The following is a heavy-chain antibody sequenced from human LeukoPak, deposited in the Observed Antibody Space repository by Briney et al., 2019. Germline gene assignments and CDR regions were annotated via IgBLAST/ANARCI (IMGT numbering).Heavy chain of an antibody. CDR2: IKQDETEK. CDR3: ARDVLAAGNGYYFDY. D-gene: IGHD6-13*01. J-gene: IGHJ4*02. CDR1: GFTFSNFW. V-gene: IGHV3-7*01. Sequence: GGSLRLSCTASGFTFSNFWMGWVRQAPGKGLEWVANIKQDETEKFYLGSVKGRFTISRDNAKNSLYLQMNSLRAEDTAVYYCARDVLAAGNGYYFDYWGQGTLVTVSS.